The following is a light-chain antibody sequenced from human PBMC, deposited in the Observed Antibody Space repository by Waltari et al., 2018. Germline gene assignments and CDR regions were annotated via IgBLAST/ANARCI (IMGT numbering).Light chain of an antibody. CDR2: FDH. Sequence: SYVLTQPPSVSVAPGHTARLPWGGNNLGGKNVHWYQPKPGQAPMVVIYFDHDRPSGIPERFSGSNSGNTATLTISTVEAEDEADYYCQVWDRDTDHRVFGGGTKLTVL. V-gene: IGLV3-21*04. CDR3: QVWDRDTDHRV. J-gene: IGLJ2*01. CDR1: NLGGKN.